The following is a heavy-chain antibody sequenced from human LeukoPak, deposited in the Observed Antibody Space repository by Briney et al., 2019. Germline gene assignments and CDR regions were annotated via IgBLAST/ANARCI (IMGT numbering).Heavy chain of an antibody. V-gene: IGHV3-53*05. CDR2: IYDDDRT. CDR1: GFTVSGTL. J-gene: IGHJ5*02. D-gene: IGHD3-10*01. CDR3: TRDRAGTRRWVEFDL. Sequence: GGSLRLSCTASGFTVSGTLMDWVRQAPGKGLEWVSVIYDDDRTVYTDSVKGRFTISRDNSKNMVYLQMNSLRPEDSAVYYCTRDRAGTRRWVEFDLWGPGTLVTVSS.